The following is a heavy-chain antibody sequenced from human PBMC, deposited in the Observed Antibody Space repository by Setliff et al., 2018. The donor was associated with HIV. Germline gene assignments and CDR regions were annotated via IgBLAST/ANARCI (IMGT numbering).Heavy chain of an antibody. CDR2: INSDGSST. V-gene: IGHV3-74*01. CDR3: ALTPYSSSSLSY. J-gene: IGHJ4*02. CDR1: GFTFSSYW. Sequence: ETLRLSCAASGFTFSSYWMHWVRQAPGKGLVWVSRINSDGSSTSYADSVKGRFTISRDNAKNTLYLQMNSLRAEDTAVYYCALTPYSSSSLSYWGQGNLVTVSS. D-gene: IGHD6-6*01.